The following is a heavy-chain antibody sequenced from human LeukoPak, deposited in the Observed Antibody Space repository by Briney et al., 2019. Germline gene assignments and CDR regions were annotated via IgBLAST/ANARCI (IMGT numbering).Heavy chain of an antibody. CDR2: IYYSGST. Sequence: SETLSLTCTVSGGSISSSSYYWGWIRQPPGKGLEWIGSIYYSGSTYYNPSLKSRVTISVDTSKNQFSLKLSSVTAADTAVYYCARSGGNWFDPWGRGTLVTVSS. CDR1: GGSISSSSYY. V-gene: IGHV4-39*07. J-gene: IGHJ5*02. D-gene: IGHD3-16*01. CDR3: ARSGGNWFDP.